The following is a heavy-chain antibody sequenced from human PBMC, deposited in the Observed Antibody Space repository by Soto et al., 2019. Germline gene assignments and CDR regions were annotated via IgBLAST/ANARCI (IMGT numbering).Heavy chain of an antibody. CDR1: GFTFSSYS. J-gene: IGHJ4*02. D-gene: IGHD6-19*01. CDR2: ISSSSSYI. CDR3: ACLGTITAVAGTVDY. Sequence: GGSLRLSCAASGFTFSSYSMNWVRQAPGKGLEWVSSISSSSSYIYYADSVKGRFTISRDNAKNSLYLQMNSLRAEDTAVYYCACLGTITAVAGTVDYWGQGTLVTVSS. V-gene: IGHV3-21*01.